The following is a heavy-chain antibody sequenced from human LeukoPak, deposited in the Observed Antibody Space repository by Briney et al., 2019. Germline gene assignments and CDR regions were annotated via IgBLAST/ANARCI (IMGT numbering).Heavy chain of an antibody. D-gene: IGHD6-19*01. CDR1: GFTVSGSA. CDR3: ATLGETSGWYPDH. CDR2: VRSNGYNYAT. V-gene: IGHV3-73*01. Sequence: GGSLRLSCAASGFTVSGSAMHWVRQASGKGLEWLGRVRSNGYNYATAYGASVKDRFIISRDDSKSTAYLQMSSLKSEDTAVYYCATLGETSGWYPDHWGQGTLVTVSS. J-gene: IGHJ4*02.